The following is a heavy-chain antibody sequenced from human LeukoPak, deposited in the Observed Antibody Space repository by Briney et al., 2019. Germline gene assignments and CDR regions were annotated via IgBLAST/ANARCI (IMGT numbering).Heavy chain of an antibody. Sequence: GGSLRLSCAASGFTVSFNYMSWVRQAPGKGLEWISVIYSGGSTYYADSVRGRFTISRDDSKNTLYLQMNSLRAEDTAIYYCARAQWRTYSYYYMDVWGKGTRVTVSS. CDR1: GFTVSFNY. D-gene: IGHD6-19*01. V-gene: IGHV3-53*01. CDR3: ARAQWRTYSYYYMDV. J-gene: IGHJ6*03. CDR2: IYSGGST.